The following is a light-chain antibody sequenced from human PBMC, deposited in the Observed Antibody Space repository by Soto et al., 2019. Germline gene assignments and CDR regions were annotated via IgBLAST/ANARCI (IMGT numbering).Light chain of an antibody. CDR2: DAF. V-gene: IGKV1-39*01. J-gene: IGKJ2*01. Sequence: DIQMTQSPSSLSASVGDRVTITCRASQSISSYLNWNQQKPGKAPKLLIYDAFSLQSGIPSRFSGSGSGTDFTLTISSLQPEDFATYYCQQSYSNPTTFRQGTKLEIK. CDR1: QSISSY. CDR3: QQSYSNPTT.